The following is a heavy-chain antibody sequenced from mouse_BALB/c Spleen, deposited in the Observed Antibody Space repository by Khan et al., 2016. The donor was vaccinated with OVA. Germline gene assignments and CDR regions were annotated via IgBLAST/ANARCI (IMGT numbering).Heavy chain of an antibody. D-gene: IGHD2-2*01. CDR3: ARGGYGGFAY. J-gene: IGHJ3*01. V-gene: IGHV1-9*01. Sequence: QVQLKQSGGDLMKPGASVKISCKATGYTFSSYWIVWVKQRPGHGLEWIGQIFPGSVSTTYNEKFKGKATFTADTSSNTAYMQLSSLTSEDSAVYYCARGGYGGFAYWGQGTLVTVSA. CDR2: IFPGSVST. CDR1: GYTFSSYW.